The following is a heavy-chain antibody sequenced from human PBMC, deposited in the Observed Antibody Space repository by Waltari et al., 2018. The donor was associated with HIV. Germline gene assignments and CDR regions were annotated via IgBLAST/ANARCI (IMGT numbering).Heavy chain of an antibody. CDR2: ISYDGSNK. CDR1: GFTFSSYG. D-gene: IGHD3-22*01. J-gene: IGHJ4*02. V-gene: IGHV3-30*18. CDR3: AKDPYYYDSSGYADYFDY. Sequence: QVQLVESGGGVVQPGRSLRLTCAASGFTFSSYGMPWVGQAPGKGLEWVAVISYDGSNKYYADSVKGRFTISRDNSKNTLYLQMNSLRAEDTAVYYCAKDPYYYDSSGYADYFDYWGQGTLVTVSS.